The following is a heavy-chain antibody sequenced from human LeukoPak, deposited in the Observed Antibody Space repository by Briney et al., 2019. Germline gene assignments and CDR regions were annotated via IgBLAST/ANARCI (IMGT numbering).Heavy chain of an antibody. Sequence: SETLSLTCTVSGGSISSYYWSWIRQPPGKGLEWIGYIYYSGSTNYNPSLKSRVTMSVDTSKNQFSLKLSSVTAADTAVYYCARDRDGYNSAFDIWGQGTMVTVSS. CDR1: GGSISSYY. J-gene: IGHJ3*02. D-gene: IGHD5-24*01. V-gene: IGHV4-59*12. CDR2: IYYSGST. CDR3: ARDRDGYNSAFDI.